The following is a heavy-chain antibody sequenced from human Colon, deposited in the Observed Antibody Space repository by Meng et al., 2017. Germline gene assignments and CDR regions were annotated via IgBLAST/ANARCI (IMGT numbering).Heavy chain of an antibody. J-gene: IGHJ4*02. V-gene: IGHV4-59*01. Sequence: QVQLQESGTGRGKPSETLSLICTVSGGSINSYFCSWFRQPPGKGLEWIGYIYYSGSTNYNPSLKSRVTISKDTSKNQFSLKLSSVTAADTAMYYCARSPLGATYFDDCGQGTLVTVSS. CDR3: ARSPLGATYFDD. CDR1: GGSINSYF. CDR2: IYYSGST. D-gene: IGHD1-26*01.